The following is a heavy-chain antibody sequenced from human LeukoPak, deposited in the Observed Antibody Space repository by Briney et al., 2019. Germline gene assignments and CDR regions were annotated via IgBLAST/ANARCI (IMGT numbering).Heavy chain of an antibody. CDR3: ARGYYYGSESYWHTKWFDP. D-gene: IGHD3-10*01. CDR1: GGTFNSHV. Sequence: GASVKVSCKASGGTFNSHVISWLRQAPGQGLEWMGGIIPVFGTASYAEKFQGRVTITTDESTTTAYMEMSSLTSEDTAVYCCARGYYYGSESYWHTKWFDPWGQGTLVTVSS. CDR2: IIPVFGTA. V-gene: IGHV1-69*05. J-gene: IGHJ5*02.